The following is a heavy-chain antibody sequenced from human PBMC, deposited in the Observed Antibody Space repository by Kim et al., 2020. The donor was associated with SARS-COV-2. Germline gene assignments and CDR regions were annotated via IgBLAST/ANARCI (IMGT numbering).Heavy chain of an antibody. CDR1: GYTFTSYD. V-gene: IGHV1-8*01. CDR3: ARWDVVVPAAKRRKNNWFDP. CDR2: MNPNSGNT. J-gene: IGHJ5*02. D-gene: IGHD2-2*01. Sequence: ASVKVSCKASGYTFTSYDINWVRQATGQGLEWMGWMNPNSGNTGYAQKFQGRVTMTRNTSISTAYMELSSLRSEDTAMYYCARWDVVVPAAKRRKNNWFDPWGQGTLVTVSS.